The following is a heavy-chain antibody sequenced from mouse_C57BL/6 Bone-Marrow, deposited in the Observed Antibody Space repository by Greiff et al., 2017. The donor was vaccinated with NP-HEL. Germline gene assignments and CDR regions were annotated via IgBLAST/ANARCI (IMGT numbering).Heavy chain of an antibody. CDR3: ARHEVGRGGWLLPWFAY. J-gene: IGHJ3*01. CDR2: FYPGSGSI. D-gene: IGHD2-3*01. V-gene: IGHV1-62-2*01. CDR1: GYTFTEYT. Sequence: VQLQQSGAELVKPGASVKLSCKASGYTFTEYTIHWVKQRSGQGLEWIGWFYPGSGSIKYNEKFKDKATLTADKSSSTVYMELSRLTSEDSAVYFCARHEVGRGGWLLPWFAYWGQGTLVTVSA.